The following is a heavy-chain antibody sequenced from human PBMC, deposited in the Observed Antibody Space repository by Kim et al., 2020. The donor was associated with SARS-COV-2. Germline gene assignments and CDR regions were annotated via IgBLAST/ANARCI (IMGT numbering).Heavy chain of an antibody. D-gene: IGHD4-17*01. CDR2: IYYSGST. CDR3: AREGPYGGYAFDI. J-gene: IGHJ3*02. V-gene: IGHV4-59*13. Sequence: SETLSLTCTVSGGSISSYYWSWIRQPPGKGLEWIGYIYYSGSTNYNPSLKSRVTISVDTSKNQFSLKLSSVTAADTAVYYCAREGPYGGYAFDIWGQGTMVTVSS. CDR1: GGSISSYY.